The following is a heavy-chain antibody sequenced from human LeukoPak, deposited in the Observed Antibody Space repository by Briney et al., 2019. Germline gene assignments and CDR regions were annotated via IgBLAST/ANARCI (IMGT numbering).Heavy chain of an antibody. Sequence: GGSLRLACAVSGFTFDDYGMSWVRQVPGKGLEWVSAISGSGGSTYYADSVKGRFTISRDNSKNTLYLQMNSLRAEDTAVYYCAKDAGYGSGSYEYWYFDLWGRGTLVTVSS. V-gene: IGHV3-23*01. J-gene: IGHJ2*01. D-gene: IGHD3-10*01. CDR2: ISGSGGST. CDR1: GFTFDDYG. CDR3: AKDAGYGSGSYEYWYFDL.